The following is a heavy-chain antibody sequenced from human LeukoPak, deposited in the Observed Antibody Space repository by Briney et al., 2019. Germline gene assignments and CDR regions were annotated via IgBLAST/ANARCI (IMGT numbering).Heavy chain of an antibody. J-gene: IGHJ5*02. CDR1: GYRFITYW. V-gene: IGHV5-10-1*01. CDR2: IDPSDSYT. Sequence: GESLKVSCKGSGYRFITYWIGWVRQMPGKGLEWMGRIDPSDSYTNYSPSFQGHVTISADKSISTAYLQWRSLKASDTAIYYCARQSDYGLNWFDPWGQGTLVTVSS. D-gene: IGHD4-17*01. CDR3: ARQSDYGLNWFDP.